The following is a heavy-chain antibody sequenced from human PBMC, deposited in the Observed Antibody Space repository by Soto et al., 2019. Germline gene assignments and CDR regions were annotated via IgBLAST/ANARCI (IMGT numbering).Heavy chain of an antibody. CDR2: TYYNGNA. Sequence: SETLSLTCNVSGGSIDRGNYYWDWLRQPPGKGLEWIGTTYYNGNAYYNPSLKSRVSMSVDTSKNQFSLKLVSVTAADTAVYYCARHFVAVVIKGWGYWGQGTLVTVSS. J-gene: IGHJ4*02. CDR3: ARHFVAVVIKGWGY. D-gene: IGHD3-10*01. CDR1: GGSIDRGNYY. V-gene: IGHV4-39*01.